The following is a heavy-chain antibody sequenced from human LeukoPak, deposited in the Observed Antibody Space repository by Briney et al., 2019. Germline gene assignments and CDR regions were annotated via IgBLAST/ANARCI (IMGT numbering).Heavy chain of an antibody. CDR3: ARQIVVVPTAIRYYYYYMDV. Sequence: ASVKVSRKASGYTFTNYGISWVRQAPGQGLEWMGWISGYNGNTNYAQKLQGRVTMTTDTSTSTAYMELRSLRSGDTAVYYCARQIVVVPTAIRYYYYYMDVWGKGTTVTVSS. J-gene: IGHJ6*03. CDR2: ISGYNGNT. CDR1: GYTFTNYG. D-gene: IGHD2-2*02. V-gene: IGHV1-18*01.